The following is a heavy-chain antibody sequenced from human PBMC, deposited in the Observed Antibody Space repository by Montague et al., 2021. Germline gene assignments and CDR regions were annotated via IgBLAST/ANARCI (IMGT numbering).Heavy chain of an antibody. CDR3: ARSLYCTGGRCYSGFDP. V-gene: IGHV4-39*01. J-gene: IGHJ5*02. CDR1: GGSTSSTSYY. CDR2: IYYNGST. Sequence: SETLSLTCSVSGGSTSSTSYYWGWIRQPPGKELEFIGVIYYNGSTYHNPSLKIRVTVSIDTSKNQFSLKLISVTAADTAVYFCARSLYCTGGRCYSGFDPWGQGTLVTVSS. D-gene: IGHD2-8*02.